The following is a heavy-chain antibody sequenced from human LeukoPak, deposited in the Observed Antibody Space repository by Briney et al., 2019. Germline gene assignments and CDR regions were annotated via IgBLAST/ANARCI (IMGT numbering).Heavy chain of an antibody. CDR3: ARDGGRIVVVTAILDY. CDR1: GFTFSSYA. J-gene: IGHJ4*02. D-gene: IGHD2-21*02. Sequence: GRSLRLSCAASGFTFSSYAMHWVRQAPGKGLEWVAVISYDGSNKYYADSVKGRFTISRDNSKNTLYLQMNSLGAEDTAVYYCARDGGRIVVVTAILDYWGQGTLVTVSS. CDR2: ISYDGSNK. V-gene: IGHV3-30-3*01.